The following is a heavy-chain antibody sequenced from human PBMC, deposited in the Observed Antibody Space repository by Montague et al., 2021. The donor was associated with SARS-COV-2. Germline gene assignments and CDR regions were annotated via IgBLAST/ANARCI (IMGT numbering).Heavy chain of an antibody. CDR2: ISHGGTT. CDR1: DGSFSGYY. V-gene: IGHV4-34*01. J-gene: IGHJ6*02. Sequence: SETLSLTCAVYDGSFSGYYWNWIRQPPGKGLEWIGEISHGGTTNYNPSLKSRATISLDKSKSQFSLKLTSVTAADTAIYYCGRGREVVPWFRYYDMDVWGQGTTVTVSS. D-gene: IGHD2-15*01. CDR3: GRGREVVPWFRYYDMDV.